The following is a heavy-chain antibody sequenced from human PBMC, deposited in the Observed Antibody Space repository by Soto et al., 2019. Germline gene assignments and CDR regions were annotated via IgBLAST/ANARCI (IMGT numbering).Heavy chain of an antibody. Sequence: QVQLVQSGAEVEKPGASVKLSCKASGYTFTSYYIHWVRQAPGQGLEWMGILNPTSGSTTYAQKFQGRVAMTRDTSTSTVYMELSILRSEDTAVYYCARAGSAIVVVVTASTGGYFDYWGQGTLVTVFS. D-gene: IGHD2-15*01. CDR3: ARAGSAIVVVVTASTGGYFDY. CDR1: GYTFTSYY. V-gene: IGHV1-46*01. CDR2: LNPTSGST. J-gene: IGHJ4*02.